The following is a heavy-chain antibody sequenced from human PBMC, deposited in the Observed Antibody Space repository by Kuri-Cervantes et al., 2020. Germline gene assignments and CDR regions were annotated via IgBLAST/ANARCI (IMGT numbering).Heavy chain of an antibody. Sequence: GESLKISFESSGFTFSSYWMSWVRQAPGKGLEWVANIKQEGSEKYYADPVKCRFTISRDNSKNTLYLQMNSLRAEDTGVYYCEEGEWVGDGTSDGMDVWGQGTTVTVSS. CDR3: EEGEWVGDGTSDGMDV. D-gene: IGHD3-10*01. J-gene: IGHJ6*02. V-gene: IGHV3-7*01. CDR2: IKQEGSEK. CDR1: GFTFSSYW.